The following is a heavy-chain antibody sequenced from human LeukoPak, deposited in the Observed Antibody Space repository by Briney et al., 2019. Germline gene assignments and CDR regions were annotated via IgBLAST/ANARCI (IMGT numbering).Heavy chain of an antibody. D-gene: IGHD2-2*01. CDR2: INHSGST. J-gene: IGHJ6*02. V-gene: IGHV4-34*01. Sequence: PSETLSLTCAVYGGSFSGYYWSWIRQPPGKGLEWIGEINHSGSTNYNPSLKSRVTISVDTSKNQFSLKLSSVTAADTAVYYCARVGDKYCSSTSCYYYRGQNHYYYGMDVWGQGTTVTVSS. CDR3: ARVGDKYCSSTSCYYYRGQNHYYYGMDV. CDR1: GGSFSGYY.